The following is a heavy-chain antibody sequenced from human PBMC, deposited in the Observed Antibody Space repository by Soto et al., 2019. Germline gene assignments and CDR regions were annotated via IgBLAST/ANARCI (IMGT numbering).Heavy chain of an antibody. CDR3: TRDLPTMDV. Sequence: QVQLVQSGAEVKKPGASVKVSCTASGYTFTSYGISWVRQAPGQGLEWMGWIRAYNGNTNYAQKLQGRVTMTTDTSRSTAYMALRSLRSDDTAVYYCTRDLPTMDVWGHGTTVTFSS. CDR2: IRAYNGNT. V-gene: IGHV1-18*01. J-gene: IGHJ6*02. CDR1: GYTFTSYG.